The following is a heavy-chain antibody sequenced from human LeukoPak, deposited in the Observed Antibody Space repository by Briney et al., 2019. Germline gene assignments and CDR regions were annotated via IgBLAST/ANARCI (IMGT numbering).Heavy chain of an antibody. J-gene: IGHJ3*02. Sequence: KPSEALSLTCSVSGGSISGYYWTWIRQPAGKGLEWIGRVYTSGSTHYNPSLKTRLTMSVDTSKNQFSLKLSSVTAADTAVYYCASFITKTKTAYDIWGQGTMVTVSS. V-gene: IGHV4-4*07. D-gene: IGHD3-22*01. CDR3: ASFITKTKTAYDI. CDR1: GGSISGYY. CDR2: VYTSGST.